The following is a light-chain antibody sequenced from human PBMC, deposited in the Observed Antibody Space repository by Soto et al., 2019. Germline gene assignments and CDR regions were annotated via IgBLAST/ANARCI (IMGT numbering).Light chain of an antibody. J-gene: IGKJ4*01. V-gene: IGKV3-15*01. CDR1: QSVSSS. CDR2: DAS. CDR3: QQYNNGPPLT. Sequence: EIVMTQSPATLSVSPGDRATLSCRASQSVSSSLAWYQQMPGHAPRLLIYDASTRATGIPARFGGSGSGTEFTLTISSLQSEDFAVYYCQQYNNGPPLTFGGGTKVELK.